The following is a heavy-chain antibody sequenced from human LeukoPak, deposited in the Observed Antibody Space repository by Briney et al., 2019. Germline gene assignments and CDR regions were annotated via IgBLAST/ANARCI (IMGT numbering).Heavy chain of an antibody. CDR3: ASTQPGIAVAGSDWYFDL. D-gene: IGHD6-19*01. Sequence: PSETLSLTCTVYGGSISSYYWSWIRQPPGKGLEWIGYIYYSGSTNYNPSLKSRVTISVDTSKNQFSLKLSSVTAADTAVYYCASTQPGIAVAGSDWYFDLWGRGTLVTVSS. CDR1: GGSISSYY. V-gene: IGHV4-59*01. CDR2: IYYSGST. J-gene: IGHJ2*01.